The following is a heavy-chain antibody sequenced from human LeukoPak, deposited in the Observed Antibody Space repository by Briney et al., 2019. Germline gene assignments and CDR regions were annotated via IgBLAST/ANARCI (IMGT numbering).Heavy chain of an antibody. D-gene: IGHD3-16*01. V-gene: IGHV1-2*02. CDR3: ARASYPRDAFDI. J-gene: IGHJ3*02. Sequence: ASVTVSCKASGYTFTGYYMHWVRQAPGQGLEWMGWINPNSGGTNYAQKFQGRVTMTRDTSISTAYMELSRLRSDDTAVYYCARASYPRDAFDIWGQGTMVTVPS. CDR2: INPNSGGT. CDR1: GYTFTGYY.